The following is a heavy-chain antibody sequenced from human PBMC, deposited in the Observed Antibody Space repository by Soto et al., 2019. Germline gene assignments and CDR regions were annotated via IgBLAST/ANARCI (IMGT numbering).Heavy chain of an antibody. CDR1: GFTFSSYA. CDR2: VSSDGTDT. D-gene: IGHD2-8*02. J-gene: IGHJ4*02. V-gene: IGHV3-30-3*01. Sequence: QVQLVESGGGVVQPGGSLRLSCAASGFTFSSYARYWVRQAPGKGLEWVAAVSSDGTDTYYADFVKGRFTICRDNYRNTLYLQMNSRRPADTSVFYCARDHVYGTTGFFCTFRNWGQGTLVTVPS. CDR3: ARDHVYGTTGFFCTFRN.